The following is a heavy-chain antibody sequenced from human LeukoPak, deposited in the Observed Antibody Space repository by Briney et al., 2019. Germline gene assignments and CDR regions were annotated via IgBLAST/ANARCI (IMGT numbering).Heavy chain of an antibody. J-gene: IGHJ4*02. CDR3: ATYYDSSGYYLAPLYYFDY. V-gene: IGHV3-48*01. CDR1: GFTFSSYS. D-gene: IGHD3-22*01. CDR2: ISSSSNNI. Sequence: GGSLRLSCAGSGFTFSSYSMNWVRQAPGKGLEWVSYISSSSNNIYYADSVKGRFTISRDNSKNTLYLQMNSLRAEDTAVYYCATYYDSSGYYLAPLYYFDYWGQGTLVTVSS.